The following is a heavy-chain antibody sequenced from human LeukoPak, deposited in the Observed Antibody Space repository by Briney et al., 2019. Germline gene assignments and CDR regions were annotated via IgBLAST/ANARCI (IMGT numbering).Heavy chain of an antibody. CDR2: ISSNGGST. D-gene: IGHD4-23*01. CDR3: ATDYAGNSLWYYYGLGV. J-gene: IGHJ6*02. CDR1: GFTFSSYA. Sequence: GGSLGLSCSASGFTFSSYAMHWVRQAPGKGLEYVSAISSNGGSTYYADSVKGRFTISRDNSKNTLYLQMSSLRAEDTAVYYCATDYAGNSLWYYYGLGVWGQGTTVTVSS. V-gene: IGHV3-64D*06.